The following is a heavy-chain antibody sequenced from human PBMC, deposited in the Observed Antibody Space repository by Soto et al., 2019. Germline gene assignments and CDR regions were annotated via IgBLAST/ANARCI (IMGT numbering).Heavy chain of an antibody. V-gene: IGHV3-7*05. CDR1: GFTFSGYW. D-gene: IGHD3-3*01. Sequence: EVQLVESGGGLVQPGGSLRLSCAASGFTFSGYWMKWVGQAPGKGLEWVATIKEDGSEKYYVDSVKGRFTISRDSAKNSVHLQMNSLRGEDTAVYYCASTRGYWGQGTLVTVSS. CDR2: IKEDGSEK. CDR3: ASTRGY. J-gene: IGHJ4*02.